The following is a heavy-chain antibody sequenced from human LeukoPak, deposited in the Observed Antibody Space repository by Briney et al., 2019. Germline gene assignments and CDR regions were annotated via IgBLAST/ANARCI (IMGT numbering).Heavy chain of an antibody. J-gene: IGHJ4*02. V-gene: IGHV3-23*01. CDR1: GFTFDNYS. D-gene: IGHD2-21*01. CDR2: VSSRGGNT. CDR3: AKGDWHYGDFDY. Sequence: GGSLRLSCAAAGFTFDNYSMNWVRQAPGKGLEWVSGVSSRGGNTYYADSVKGRFTISRDNSKNTQYLQMNSLRAEDAAVYYCAKGDWHYGDFDYWGQGTLVTVSS.